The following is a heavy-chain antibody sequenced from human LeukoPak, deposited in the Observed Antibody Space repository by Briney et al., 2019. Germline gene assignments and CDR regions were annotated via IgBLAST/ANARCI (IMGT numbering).Heavy chain of an antibody. CDR3: AKETDYNYIYYFDY. CDR1: GFTFSSYA. J-gene: IGHJ4*02. V-gene: IGHV3-23*01. Sequence: GGSLRRSCAASGFTFSSYAMSWVRQAPGKGLEWVSGISGSGASTYYADSVKGRFTISGDNSKNTLYLQMNSLRAEDTAVYSCAKETDYNYIYYFDYWGQGTLVTVSS. CDR2: ISGSGAST. D-gene: IGHD5-24*01.